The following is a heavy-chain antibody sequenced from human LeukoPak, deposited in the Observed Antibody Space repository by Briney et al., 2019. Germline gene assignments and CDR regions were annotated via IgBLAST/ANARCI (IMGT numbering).Heavy chain of an antibody. J-gene: IGHJ4*02. D-gene: IGHD4-11*01. CDR3: ASDYGNPDVVDY. Sequence: PGGSLRLSCAASGFAFSSYAMHWVRQAPGKGLEWVAVISYDGSNKYYADSVKGRFTISRDSSKNTLYLQMNSLGVEDTAVYYCASDYGNPDVVDYWGQGTLVTVSS. V-gene: IGHV3-30-3*01. CDR2: ISYDGSNK. CDR1: GFAFSSYA.